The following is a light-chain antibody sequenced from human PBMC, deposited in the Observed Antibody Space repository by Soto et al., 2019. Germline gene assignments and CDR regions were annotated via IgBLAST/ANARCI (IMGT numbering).Light chain of an antibody. Sequence: IVRTQYPDTQSVTPEERATLSCRASQSVSGNFLAWYQEKAGQAPRLLIYGASNRATGIPDRFSGSGSGTDFTLTISRLEHEDFAVYYCQQYGSSGTFGQGTKV. CDR3: QQYGSSGT. CDR1: QSVSGNF. V-gene: IGKV3-20*01. J-gene: IGKJ1*01. CDR2: GAS.